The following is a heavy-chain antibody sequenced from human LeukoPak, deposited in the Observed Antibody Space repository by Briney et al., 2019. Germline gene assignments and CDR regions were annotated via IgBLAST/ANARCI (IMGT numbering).Heavy chain of an antibody. CDR3: ARGQLERTNYYYYYMDV. CDR1: GGSFSGYY. J-gene: IGHJ6*03. CDR2: IYHSGST. V-gene: IGHV4-34*01. Sequence: SETLSLTCAVYGGSFSGYYWSWIRQPPGKGLEWIGEIYHSGSTNYNPSLKSRVTISVDKSKNQFSLKLSSVTAADTAVYYCARGQLERTNYYYYYMDVWGKGTTVTVSS. D-gene: IGHD1-1*01.